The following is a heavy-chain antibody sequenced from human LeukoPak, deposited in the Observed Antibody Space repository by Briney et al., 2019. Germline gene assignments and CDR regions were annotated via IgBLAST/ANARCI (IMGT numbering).Heavy chain of an antibody. V-gene: IGHV3-23*01. CDR3: AGRVTGYSSGYVY. CDR1: GFTFSNYA. D-gene: IGHD5-18*01. Sequence: PGGSLRLSSVASGFTFSNYAMSWVRQAPEKGLDWVSVISGSAHKIRYADSVKGRFTISRDNSENTVYLQMNNLRAEDTALYYCAGRVTGYSSGYVYWGQGTLVTVSS. CDR2: ISGSAHKI. J-gene: IGHJ4*02.